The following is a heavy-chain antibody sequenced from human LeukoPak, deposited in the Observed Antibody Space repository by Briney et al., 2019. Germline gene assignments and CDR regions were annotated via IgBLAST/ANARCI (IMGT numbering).Heavy chain of an antibody. D-gene: IGHD1-26*01. V-gene: IGHV4-34*01. CDR2: INHSGST. Sequence: SETLSLTCAVYGGSFSGYYWSWIRQPPGKGLEWIGEINHSGSTNYNPSLKSRVTISVDTSKNQFSLKLSSVTAADTAVYYCASAFSGSYRGYFDYWGQGTLVTVSS. CDR3: ASAFSGSYRGYFDY. J-gene: IGHJ4*02. CDR1: GGSFSGYY.